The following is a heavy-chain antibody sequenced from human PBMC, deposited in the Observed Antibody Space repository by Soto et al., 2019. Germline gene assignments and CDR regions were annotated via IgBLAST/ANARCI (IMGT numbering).Heavy chain of an antibody. D-gene: IGHD3-3*01. J-gene: IGHJ6*02. Sequence: SVKVSCKASGGTFSSYAISWVRQAPGQELEWMGGIIPIFGTANYAQKFQGRVTITADESTSTAYMELSSLRSEDTAVYYCARDTIFGVVANSYYYYYGMYVWGQGTTVTVSS. V-gene: IGHV1-69*13. CDR3: ARDTIFGVVANSYYYYYGMYV. CDR2: IIPIFGTA. CDR1: GGTFSSYA.